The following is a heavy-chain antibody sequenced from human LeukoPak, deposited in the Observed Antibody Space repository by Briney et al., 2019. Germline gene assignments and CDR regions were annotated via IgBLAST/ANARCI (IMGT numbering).Heavy chain of an antibody. D-gene: IGHD4-23*01. CDR3: ARGLYYGGGPLFDY. CDR2: INHSGST. Sequence: PSETLSLTCAVYGGSFSGYYWSWIRQPPGKGLEWIGEINHSGSTNYNPSLKSRVTISVDTSKNQFSLKLSSVTAADTAVYYCARGLYYGGGPLFDYWGQGTLVTVSS. J-gene: IGHJ4*02. V-gene: IGHV4-34*01. CDR1: GGSFSGYY.